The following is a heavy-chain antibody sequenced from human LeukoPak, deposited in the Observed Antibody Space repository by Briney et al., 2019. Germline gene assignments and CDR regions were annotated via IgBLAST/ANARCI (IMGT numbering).Heavy chain of an antibody. CDR1: GGTFSSYA. CDR2: IIPIFGIA. D-gene: IGHD2-8*01. J-gene: IGHJ5*02. CDR3: AAGVDVLVPDGGWFHP. V-gene: IGHV1-69*04. Sequence: ASVKVSCKASGGTFSSYAISWVRQAPGQGLEWMGRIIPIFGIANYAQKFQGRVTITADKSTSTADMELSSLRSEDTAVYYCAAGVDVLVPDGGWFHPWGQGTLVTVSS.